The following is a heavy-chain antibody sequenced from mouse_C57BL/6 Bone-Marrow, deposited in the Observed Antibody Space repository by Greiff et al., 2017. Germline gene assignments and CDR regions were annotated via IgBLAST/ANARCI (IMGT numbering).Heavy chain of an antibody. CDR3: ASFYYYGFDY. CDR1: GFNIKDDY. Sequence: QVQLQQSGAELVRPGASVKLSCTASGFNIKDDYMHWVKQRPEQGLEWIGQIYPGDGDTNYNGKFKGKATLTADKSSSTAYMQLSSLTSEDSAVYFCASFYYYGFDYWGQGTTLTVSS. J-gene: IGHJ2*01. CDR2: IYPGDGDT. D-gene: IGHD1-1*01. V-gene: IGHV1-80*01.